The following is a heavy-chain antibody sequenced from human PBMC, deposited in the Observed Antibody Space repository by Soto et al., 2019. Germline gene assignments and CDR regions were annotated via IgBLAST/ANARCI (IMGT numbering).Heavy chain of an antibody. CDR3: ARVVGGYYYGMDV. J-gene: IGHJ6*02. CDR2: IYHSGST. D-gene: IGHD2-2*01. V-gene: IGHV4-4*02. CDR1: GGSISSSNW. Sequence: QVQLQESGPGLVKPSGTLSLTCAVSGGSISSSNWWSWVRQPPGKGLEWIGEIYHSGSTNYNPSLKSRGTISVDKSTNQFSLKLSSVTAADTAVYYCARVVGGYYYGMDVWGQGTTVTVSS.